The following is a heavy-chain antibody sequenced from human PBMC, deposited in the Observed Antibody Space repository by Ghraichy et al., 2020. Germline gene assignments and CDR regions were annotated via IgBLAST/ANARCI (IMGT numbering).Heavy chain of an antibody. CDR2: SRNKVNSYTT. CDR3: AKASGGWFDY. D-gene: IGHD6-19*01. Sequence: SLNISCAASGFTFSDHYMAWVRQPPGKGLEWVGRSRNKVNSYTTDYAASVKGRFTISRDNSKSSLYLQMNSLNTEDTAVYYCAKASGGWFDYWGRGTLVTVSS. J-gene: IGHJ4*02. CDR1: GFTFSDHY. V-gene: IGHV3-72*01.